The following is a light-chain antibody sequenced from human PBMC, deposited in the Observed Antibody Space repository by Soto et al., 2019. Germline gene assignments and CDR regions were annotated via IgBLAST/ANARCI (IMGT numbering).Light chain of an antibody. J-gene: IGKJ3*01. V-gene: IGKV3-20*01. CDR3: QQYGDSPAT. CDR2: GAF. CDR1: QSVSSSY. Sequence: ENVLTQSPGTLSFSPGERATLSCSASQSVSSSYLAWYQQKPGQAPRLLIYGAFNRATGIPDRFSGSGSGTDFTLTFSRLEPEDFAVYYCQQYGDSPATFGPGTKVDIK.